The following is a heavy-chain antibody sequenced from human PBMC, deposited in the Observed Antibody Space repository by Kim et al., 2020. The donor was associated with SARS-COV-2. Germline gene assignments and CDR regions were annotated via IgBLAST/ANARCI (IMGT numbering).Heavy chain of an antibody. CDR3: ARAWTTVIHIDY. Sequence: SETLSLTCTVSGGSISSSSYYWGWIRQPPGKGLEWIGSIYYSGSTYYNPSLKSRVTISVDTSKNQFSLKLSSVTAADTAVYYCARAWTTVIHIDYWGQGTLVTVSS. CDR2: IYYSGST. CDR1: GGSISSSSYY. J-gene: IGHJ4*02. V-gene: IGHV4-39*07. D-gene: IGHD4-17*01.